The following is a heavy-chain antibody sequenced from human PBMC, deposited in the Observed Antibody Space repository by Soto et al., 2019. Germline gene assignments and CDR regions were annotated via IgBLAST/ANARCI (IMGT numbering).Heavy chain of an antibody. CDR1: GFSLSTSGVG. J-gene: IGHJ4*02. V-gene: IGHV2-5*02. Sequence: QITLKESGPTLVRPTQTLTLTCAFSGFSLSTSGVGVGWIRQPPGKALEWLAVIYWDDSKHYSPSLRSRLTITKDTSKTQVVITMTNMDPMDTGTYYCAHKGPEDWPLDYWGKGTLVTVSS. CDR2: IYWDDSK. D-gene: IGHD3-9*01. CDR3: AHKGPEDWPLDY.